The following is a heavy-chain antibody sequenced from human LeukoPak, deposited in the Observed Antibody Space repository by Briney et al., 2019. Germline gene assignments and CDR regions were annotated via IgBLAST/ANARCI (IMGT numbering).Heavy chain of an antibody. Sequence: ASVKVSCKVSGYTLTELSMHWVRQAPGKGLGWMGGFDPEDGETIYAQKFQGRVTMTEDTSTDTAYMELSSLRSEDTAVYYCATRSVAGPDYYFDYWGQGTLVTVSS. V-gene: IGHV1-24*01. CDR2: FDPEDGET. D-gene: IGHD6-19*01. CDR3: ATRSVAGPDYYFDY. J-gene: IGHJ4*02. CDR1: GYTLTELS.